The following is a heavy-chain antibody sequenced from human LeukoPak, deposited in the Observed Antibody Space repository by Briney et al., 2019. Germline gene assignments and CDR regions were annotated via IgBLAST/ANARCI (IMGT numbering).Heavy chain of an antibody. V-gene: IGHV1-69*13. CDR3: ARELGSIVVVPAGAFDI. D-gene: IGHD2-21*01. CDR1: GGTFSSYA. CDR2: IIPIFGTA. J-gene: IGHJ3*02. Sequence: SVKVSCKASGGTFSSYAISWVRQAPGQGLEWMGGIIPIFGTANYAQKFQGRVTITAVESTSTAYMELSSLGSEDTAVYYCARELGSIVVVPAGAFDIWGQGTMVTVSS.